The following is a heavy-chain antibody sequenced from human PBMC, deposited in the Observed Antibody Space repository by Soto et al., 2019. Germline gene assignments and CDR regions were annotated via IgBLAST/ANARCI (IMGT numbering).Heavy chain of an antibody. D-gene: IGHD3-10*01. CDR3: ARLPPGSYSPYYFDY. J-gene: IGHJ4*02. CDR1: GGSISSSSYY. CDR2: IYYSGST. V-gene: IGHV4-39*01. Sequence: PSETLSLTCTVSGGSISSSSYYWGWIRQPPGKGLEWIGSIYYSGSTYYNPSLKSRVTISVDTSKNQFSLKLSSVTAADTAVYYCARLPPGSYSPYYFDYWGQGTLVTVSS.